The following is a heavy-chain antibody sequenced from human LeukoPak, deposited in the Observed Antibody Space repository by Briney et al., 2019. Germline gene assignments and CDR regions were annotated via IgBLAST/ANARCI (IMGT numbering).Heavy chain of an antibody. Sequence: ESGPTLVNPTQTLTLTCTFSGFSLSTSGVGVSWIRQPPGKALEWLARIDWDDDKYYSTSLKTRLTISKDTSKNQVVLTVTNMDPVDTATYYCVGVNYYDTSLGFAWGQGTLVTVSS. V-gene: IGHV2-70*12. J-gene: IGHJ4*02. D-gene: IGHD3-22*01. CDR3: VGVNYYDTSLGFA. CDR2: IDWDDDK. CDR1: GFSLSTSGVG.